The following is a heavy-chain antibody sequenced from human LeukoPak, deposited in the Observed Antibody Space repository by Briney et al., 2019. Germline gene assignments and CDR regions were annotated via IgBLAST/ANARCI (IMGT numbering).Heavy chain of an antibody. CDR3: ARVGYTYGYSLLDY. CDR1: GFTFSNYE. D-gene: IGHD5-18*01. Sequence: PGGFLRLSCAASGFTFSNYEMNWVRQAPGKGLEWVANIKQDGSEEYYVDSVKGRFTISRDNAKNSLYLQMNSLRAEDTAVYYCARVGYTYGYSLLDYWGQGTLVTVHS. J-gene: IGHJ4*02. CDR2: IKQDGSEE. V-gene: IGHV3-7*05.